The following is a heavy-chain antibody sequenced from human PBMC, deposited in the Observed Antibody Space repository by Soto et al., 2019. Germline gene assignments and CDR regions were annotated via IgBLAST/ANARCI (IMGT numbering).Heavy chain of an antibody. V-gene: IGHV3-21*01. Sequence: GGSLRLSCVFSGFTFSTYTMNWVRQAPGKGLEWVSSINGRSNYVYYADSVKGRFAISRDNAKNSLYLQMNRLRAEDTAIYYCAREDGVVGSSSAFDHWGLGTLVTVSS. D-gene: IGHD1-26*01. CDR3: AREDGVVGSSSAFDH. CDR2: INGRSNYV. J-gene: IGHJ4*02. CDR1: GFTFSTYT.